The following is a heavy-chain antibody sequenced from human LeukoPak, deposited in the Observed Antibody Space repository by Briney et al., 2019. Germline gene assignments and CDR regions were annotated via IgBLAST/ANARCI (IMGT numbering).Heavy chain of an antibody. CDR2: MVVGSGNT. Sequence: SVKVSCKASGFTFTRSAVQWVRQARGQRLEWIGWMVVGSGNTNYEQKFQERVTTTRDMSTSTAYMELSSLRSEDTAVYYCAADNQGYFWSGYYFFDYWGQGTLVTVSS. CDR3: AADNQGYFWSGYYFFDY. J-gene: IGHJ4*02. V-gene: IGHV1-58*01. D-gene: IGHD3-3*01. CDR1: GFTFTRSA.